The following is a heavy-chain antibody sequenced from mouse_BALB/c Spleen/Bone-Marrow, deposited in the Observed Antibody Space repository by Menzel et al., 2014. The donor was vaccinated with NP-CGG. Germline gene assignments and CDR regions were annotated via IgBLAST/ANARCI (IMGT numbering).Heavy chain of an antibody. CDR2: INPSNGRT. CDR3: AREDILYAMDY. Sequence: VQLQQSGAELVKPGASVKLSCKASGYTLTSYWMHWVKQRPGQGLEWIGEINPSNGRTNYNEKFKSKATLTVDKSSSTAYMQLSSLTSEDSAVYYCAREDILYAMDYWGQGTSVTVSS. CDR1: GYTLTSYW. V-gene: IGHV1S81*02. J-gene: IGHJ4*01.